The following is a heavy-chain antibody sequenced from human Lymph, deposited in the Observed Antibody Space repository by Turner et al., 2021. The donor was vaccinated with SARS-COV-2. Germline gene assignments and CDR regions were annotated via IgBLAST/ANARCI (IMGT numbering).Heavy chain of an antibody. Sequence: EVQLVESGGGLVQPGRSLRLSCAASGFPFDDYALHWVRQAPGKGLEWVSGISWNSGSTYYADSVKGRFTISRDNSKNTLYLQMNSLRAEDTAVYYCAKNEMAMIVVVITLFDYWGQGTLVTVSS. CDR1: GFPFDDYA. CDR3: AKNEMAMIVVVITLFDY. CDR2: ISWNSGST. V-gene: IGHV3-9*01. J-gene: IGHJ4*02. D-gene: IGHD3-22*01.